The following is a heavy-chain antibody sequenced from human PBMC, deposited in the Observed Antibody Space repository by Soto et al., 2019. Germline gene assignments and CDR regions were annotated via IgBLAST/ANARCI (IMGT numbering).Heavy chain of an antibody. CDR2: INPNSGGT. CDR1: GYTFTGYY. D-gene: IGHD1-20*01. V-gene: IGHV1-2*04. J-gene: IGHJ6*02. CDR3: AGDPAITGTTPPYYYYGMDV. Sequence: ASVKVSCKASGYTFTGYYMHWVRQAPGQGLEWMGWINPNSGGTNYAQKFQGWVTMTRDTSISTAYMELSRLRSDDTAVYYCAGDPAITGTTPPYYYYGMDVWGQGTTVTVSS.